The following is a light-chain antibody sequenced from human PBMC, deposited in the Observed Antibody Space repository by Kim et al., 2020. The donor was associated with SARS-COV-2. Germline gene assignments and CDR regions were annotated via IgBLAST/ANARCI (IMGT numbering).Light chain of an antibody. J-gene: IGLJ2*01. CDR3: GTWHSGLSVVL. CDR1: TPDIVNNY. Sequence: GQRVTISSSGATPDIVNNYESWYQQHPGTAPKLLIYDDDKRPSGIPDRFSASKSGTTATLTIAGVQTGDEDDYHCGTWHSGLSVVLFGGGTQLTVL. CDR2: DDD. V-gene: IGLV1-51*01.